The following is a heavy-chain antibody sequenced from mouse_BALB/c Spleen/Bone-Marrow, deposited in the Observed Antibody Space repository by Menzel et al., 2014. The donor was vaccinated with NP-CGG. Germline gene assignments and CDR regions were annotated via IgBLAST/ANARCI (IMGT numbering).Heavy chain of an antibody. CDR2: IGNKAYGYTT. CDR3: ARFPMDY. CDR1: GFPFTDYY. V-gene: IGHV7-3*02. J-gene: IGHJ4*01. Sequence: EVKVEESGGGLVQPGGSLRLSSTTSGFPFTDYYMSWVRQPPGKALERLAFIGNKAYGYTTEYSASVRGRFTISRDNPQLILYLQMNTLRAEDSSTYYCARFPMDYWGQGTSVTVSS.